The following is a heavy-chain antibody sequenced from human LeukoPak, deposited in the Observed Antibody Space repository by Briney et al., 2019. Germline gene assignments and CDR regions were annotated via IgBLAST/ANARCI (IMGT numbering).Heavy chain of an antibody. J-gene: IGHJ5*02. CDR1: GYTLTGYY. CDR3: ARDPLQYSSGWYYVSAGSGFDP. Sequence: GASVKVSCKASGYTLTGYYMHWVRQAPGQGLEWMGWINPNSGGTNYAQKFQGRVTMTRDTSISTAYMELSRLRSDDTAVYYCARDPLQYSSGWYYVSAGSGFDPWGQGTLVTVSS. V-gene: IGHV1-2*02. D-gene: IGHD6-19*01. CDR2: INPNSGGT.